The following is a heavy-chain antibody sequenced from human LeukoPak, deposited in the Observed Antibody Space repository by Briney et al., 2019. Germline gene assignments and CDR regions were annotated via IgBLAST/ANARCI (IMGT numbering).Heavy chain of an antibody. V-gene: IGHV3-30*04. CDR3: AKNGHGSGSYYPRTKYYFDY. CDR2: ISYDGSNK. D-gene: IGHD3-10*01. J-gene: IGHJ4*02. CDR1: GFTFSSYA. Sequence: AGGSLRLSCAASGFTFSSYAMHWVRQAPGKGLEWVAVISYDGSNKYYADSVKGRFTISRDNSKNTLYLQMNSLRAEDTAVYYCAKNGHGSGSYYPRTKYYFDYWGQGTLVTVPS.